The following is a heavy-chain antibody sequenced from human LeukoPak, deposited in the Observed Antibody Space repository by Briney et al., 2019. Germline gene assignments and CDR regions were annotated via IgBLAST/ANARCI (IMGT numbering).Heavy chain of an antibody. CDR3: ARGGRANGAYDAFDI. CDR1: GFTFSIYT. CDR2: ISSSNSYI. D-gene: IGHD2-8*01. J-gene: IGHJ3*02. Sequence: PGGSLRLSCAASGFTFSIYTMNWVRQAPGKGLEWVSSISSSNSYIYYADSVKGRFTISRDNAKNSLYLQMNTLRAEDTALYYCARGGRANGAYDAFDIWGQGTIVTVSS. V-gene: IGHV3-21*01.